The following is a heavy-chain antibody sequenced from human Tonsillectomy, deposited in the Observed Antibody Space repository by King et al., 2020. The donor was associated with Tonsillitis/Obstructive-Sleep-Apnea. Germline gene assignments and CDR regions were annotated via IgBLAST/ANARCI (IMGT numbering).Heavy chain of an antibody. CDR3: ARVPFSAAGYGHSYYYYYIMAF. V-gene: IGHV1-2*02. J-gene: IGHJ6*02. Sequence: VQLVESGAEVKKPGASVKVSCKASGYTFTGYYMHWVRQAPGQGLEWMGWINPNSGGTNYAQKFQGRVTMTRDTSISTAYMELSRLRSDDTAMYYCARVPFSAAGYGHSYYYYYIMAFWGQGTTVTVSS. D-gene: IGHD1-1*01. CDR1: GYTFTGYY. CDR2: INPNSGGT.